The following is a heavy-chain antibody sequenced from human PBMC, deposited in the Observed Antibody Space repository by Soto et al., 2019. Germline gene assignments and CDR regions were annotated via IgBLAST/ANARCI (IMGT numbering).Heavy chain of an antibody. CDR3: AKKSSGNSYFYFDY. Sequence: GGSLRLSCAASGFTFSTYAMSWVRQAPGKGLEWVSGLTDSGASTYYADSVKGRFTISRDNSKNTLYLQMNSLRAEDTAVYYCAKKSSGNSYFYFDYWGQGTPVTVSS. CDR1: GFTFSTYA. V-gene: IGHV3-23*01. J-gene: IGHJ4*02. D-gene: IGHD3-22*01. CDR2: LTDSGAST.